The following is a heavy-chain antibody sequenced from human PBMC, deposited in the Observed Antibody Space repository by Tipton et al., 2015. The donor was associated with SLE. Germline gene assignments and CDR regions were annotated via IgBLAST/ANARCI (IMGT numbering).Heavy chain of an antibody. CDR2: INHSGST. Sequence: TLSLTCAVYGGSFSGYYWSWIRQPPGKGLEWIGEINHSGSTNYNPSLKSRVTISVDTSKNQFSLKLSSVTAADTAVYYCARDHLATKRLFMTMVTHSFDLWGRGTLVTVSS. CDR1: GGSFSGYY. D-gene: IGHD4-17*01. J-gene: IGHJ2*01. CDR3: ARDHLATKRLFMTMVTHSFDL. V-gene: IGHV4-34*01.